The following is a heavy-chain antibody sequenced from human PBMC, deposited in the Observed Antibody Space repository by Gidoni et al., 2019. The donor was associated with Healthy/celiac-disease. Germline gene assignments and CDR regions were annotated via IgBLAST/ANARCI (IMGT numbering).Heavy chain of an antibody. CDR3: ARDLRITMVRGVEY. D-gene: IGHD3-10*01. V-gene: IGHV3-48*04. CDR1: GFTFSSYS. J-gene: IGHJ4*02. Sequence: EVQLVESGGGLVQPGGSLRLSCAASGFTFSSYSMNWVRQAPGKGLEWVSYISSSSSTIYYADSVKGRFTISRDNAKNSLYLQMNSLRAEDTAVYYCARDLRITMVRGVEYWGQGTLVTVSS. CDR2: ISSSSSTI.